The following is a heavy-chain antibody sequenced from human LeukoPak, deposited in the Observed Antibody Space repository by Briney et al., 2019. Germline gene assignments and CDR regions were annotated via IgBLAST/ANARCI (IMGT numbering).Heavy chain of an antibody. CDR3: ARDRPLWSRDSSGYYWDYDY. J-gene: IGHJ4*02. Sequence: GASVKVSCKVSGYTLTELSMHWVRQAPGQGLEWMGRIIPILGIANYAQKFQGRVTTTADKSTSTAYMELSSLRSEDTAVYYCARDRPLWSRDSSGYYWDYDYWGQGTLVTVSS. D-gene: IGHD3-22*01. V-gene: IGHV1-69*04. CDR1: GYTLTELS. CDR2: IIPILGIA.